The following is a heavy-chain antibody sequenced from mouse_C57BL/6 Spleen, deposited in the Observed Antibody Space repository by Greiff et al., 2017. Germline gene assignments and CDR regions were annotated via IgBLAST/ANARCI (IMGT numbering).Heavy chain of an antibody. Sequence: DVHLVESGGGLVKPGGSLKLSCAASGFTFSSYAMSWVRQTPEKRLEWFATISDGGGYTYYPDNVKGGFTLSRDNAKNNLYLEMSHLKSEDTAMYYCARAEGQGWYFDDWGTGTTVTVSS. J-gene: IGHJ1*03. CDR3: ARAEGQGWYFDD. V-gene: IGHV5-4*01. CDR1: GFTFSSYA. D-gene: IGHD3-3*01. CDR2: ISDGGGYT.